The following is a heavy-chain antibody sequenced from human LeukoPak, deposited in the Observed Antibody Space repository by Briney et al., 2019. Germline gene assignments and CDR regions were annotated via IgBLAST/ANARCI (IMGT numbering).Heavy chain of an antibody. Sequence: SETLSLTCAVYGGSFSGYYRSWIRQPPGKGLEWIGEINHSGSTNYNPSLKSRVTISVDTSKNQFSLKLSSVTAADTAVYYCARGSDIVVVVASFDYWGQGTLVTVSS. CDR2: INHSGST. CDR3: ARGSDIVVVVASFDY. D-gene: IGHD2-15*01. CDR1: GGSFSGYY. J-gene: IGHJ4*02. V-gene: IGHV4-34*01.